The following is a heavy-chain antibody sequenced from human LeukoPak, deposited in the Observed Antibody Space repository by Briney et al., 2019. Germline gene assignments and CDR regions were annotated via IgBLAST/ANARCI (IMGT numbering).Heavy chain of an antibody. V-gene: IGHV1-69*06. J-gene: IGHJ1*01. CDR3: ARWSDSSGYYNAEYFQH. D-gene: IGHD3-22*01. CDR1: GGTFSSYA. Sequence: SVKVSCKSSGGTFSSYAISWVRQAPGQGLEWMGRIIPIFGTANYAQKFQGRVTITADKSTSTAYMELSSLRSEDTAVYYCARWSDSSGYYNAEYFQHWGQGTLVTVSS. CDR2: IIPIFGTA.